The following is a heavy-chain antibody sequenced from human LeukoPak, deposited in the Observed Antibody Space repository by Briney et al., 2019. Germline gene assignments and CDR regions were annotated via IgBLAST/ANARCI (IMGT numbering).Heavy chain of an antibody. CDR3: ARLREIPVFGVVTKSTSYFDY. J-gene: IGHJ4*02. D-gene: IGHD3-3*01. CDR2: IKQDRSEK. Sequence: GGSLRISCAASGFTFRTYGMHWVRQAPGKGLELVANIKQDRSEKYYVDSVKGRFTISRDNAKNSLYLQMNSLRAEDTAVYYCARLREIPVFGVVTKSTSYFDYWGQGTLVTVSS. V-gene: IGHV3-7*01. CDR1: GFTFRTYG.